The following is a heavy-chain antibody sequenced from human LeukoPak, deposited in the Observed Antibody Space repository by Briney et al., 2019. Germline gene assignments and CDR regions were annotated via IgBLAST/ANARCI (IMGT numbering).Heavy chain of an antibody. D-gene: IGHD3-9*01. CDR1: GFTFSSYW. J-gene: IGHJ4*02. V-gene: IGHV3-74*01. CDR2: MNSDGTST. CDR3: AKDPYDKEVYYFDY. Sequence: GGSLRLSCAASGFTFSSYWMHWVRQAPGKGLEWVSRMNSDGTSTSYADSVKGRFTISRDNSKNTLYLQMNSLRAEDTAVYYCAKDPYDKEVYYFDYWGQGTLVTVSS.